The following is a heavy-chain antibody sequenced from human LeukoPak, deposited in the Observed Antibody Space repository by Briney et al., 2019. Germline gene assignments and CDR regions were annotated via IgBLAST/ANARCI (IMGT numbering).Heavy chain of an antibody. CDR3: ARDVPKVVVAATRPY. Sequence: PGGSLRLXCAASGFTGSSNYMSWVRRAPGKGLESVSVIYSGGSTYYAGSVKGRFTISRDNSKNTLYLQMNSLRAEDTAVYYCARDVPKVVVAATRPYWGQGTLVTVSS. CDR2: IYSGGST. CDR1: GFTGSSNY. J-gene: IGHJ4*02. V-gene: IGHV3-53*01. D-gene: IGHD2-15*01.